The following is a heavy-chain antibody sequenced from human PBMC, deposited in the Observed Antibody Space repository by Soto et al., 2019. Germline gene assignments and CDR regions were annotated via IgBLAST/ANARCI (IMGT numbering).Heavy chain of an antibody. CDR3: ATLQGSGTYYDDDY. CDR1: GGTSNNNA. V-gene: IGHV1-69*01. J-gene: IGHJ4*02. CDR2: IVPVFGTA. D-gene: IGHD3-10*01. Sequence: QVQLVQSGAEVKKPGSSVKVSCKASGGTSNNNANSWVRQAPGQGLEGMGGIVPVFGTANYAQKFRGRVTINEADSTRNLNMELSSLRSDDTAVYYCATLQGSGTYYDDDYWGQGTLVTVSS.